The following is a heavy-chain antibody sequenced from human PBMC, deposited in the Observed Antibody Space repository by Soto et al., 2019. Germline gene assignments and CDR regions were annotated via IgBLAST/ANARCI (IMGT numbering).Heavy chain of an antibody. J-gene: IGHJ6*02. CDR3: ARALYYYDSTQGMDV. Sequence: ETLSLTCTVSGGSINDFYCSWIRQPPGKGLEWIGYIYYSGSTDYNPSLKGRVTISVDTSKNQFSLKLSSVTAADTAVYYCARALYYYDSTQGMDVWGQGTTVTVYS. D-gene: IGHD3-22*01. CDR2: IYYSGST. CDR1: GGSINDFY. V-gene: IGHV4-59*08.